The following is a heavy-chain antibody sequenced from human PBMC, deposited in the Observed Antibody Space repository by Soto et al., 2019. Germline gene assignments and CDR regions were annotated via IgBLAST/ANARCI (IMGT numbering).Heavy chain of an antibody. CDR1: GGSISSGGYY. V-gene: IGHV4-31*03. D-gene: IGHD1-26*01. CDR2: IYYSGST. J-gene: IGHJ3*02. Sequence: QVQLQESGPGLVKPSQTLSLTCTVSGGSISSGGYYWSWIRQHPGKGLEWIGYIYYSGSTYYNPSLKSRLTISIDTSKNQFSLKLSSVTAADTAVYYCAVLKWELKAFDIWGQGTMVTVSS. CDR3: AVLKWELKAFDI.